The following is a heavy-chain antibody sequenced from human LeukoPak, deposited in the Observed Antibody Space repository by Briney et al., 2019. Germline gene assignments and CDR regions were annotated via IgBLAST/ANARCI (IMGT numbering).Heavy chain of an antibody. Sequence: SETLSLTCTVSGGSISSYYWSWIRQPAGKGLEWIGRIYTSGSTNYNPSLKSRVTMSVDTSKNQFSLKLSSVTAADTAVYYCARGRPYSGSLRYYFDYWGKGTLVTVSS. J-gene: IGHJ4*02. CDR2: IYTSGST. CDR1: GGSISSYY. V-gene: IGHV4-4*07. CDR3: ARGRPYSGSLRYYFDY. D-gene: IGHD1-26*01.